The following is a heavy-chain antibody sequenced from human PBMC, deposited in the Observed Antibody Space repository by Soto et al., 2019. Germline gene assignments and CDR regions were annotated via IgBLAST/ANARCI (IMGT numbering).Heavy chain of an antibody. Sequence: QVQLVQSGAEVKKPGSSVKVSCKASGGTFSSYAISWVRQAPGQGLEWMGGIIPIFGTANYAQKFQGRVTITADEYTSTAYMELSSLRYEDTAVYYCASSWQASYYFDYWGQGTLVTVSS. CDR3: ASSWQASYYFDY. V-gene: IGHV1-69*12. J-gene: IGHJ4*02. CDR1: GGTFSSYA. D-gene: IGHD6-6*01. CDR2: IIPIFGTA.